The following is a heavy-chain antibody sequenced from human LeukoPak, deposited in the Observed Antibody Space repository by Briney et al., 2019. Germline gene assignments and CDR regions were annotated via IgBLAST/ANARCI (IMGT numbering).Heavy chain of an antibody. Sequence: GGSLRLSCAASGFTFSSYEMNGVRQAPGKGLEWVSYISRSGNTIYYAHSVKGRFTISRDNAKNSLYLQMNSVRAEDTAVYYCARDLGVVVMGDYWGQGTLVTVSS. D-gene: IGHD2/OR15-2a*01. CDR1: GFTFSSYE. J-gene: IGHJ4*02. CDR2: ISRSGNTI. CDR3: ARDLGVVVMGDY. V-gene: IGHV3-48*03.